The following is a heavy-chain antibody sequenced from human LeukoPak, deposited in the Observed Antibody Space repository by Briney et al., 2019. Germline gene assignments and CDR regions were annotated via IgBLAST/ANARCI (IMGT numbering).Heavy chain of an antibody. CDR3: ANSDDSWSSNYGRMDV. D-gene: IGHD3-3*01. CDR1: GFTFDDYV. V-gene: IGHV3-43*02. J-gene: IGHJ6*04. CDR2: ISGDGGST. Sequence: GGSLRLSCVASGFTFDDYVMHWVRQGPGRGLEWVSLISGDGGSTFYADSVKGRFTISRDNSKNSLYLQMNSLRTEDTALYYCANSDDSWSSNYGRMDVWGKGTPVTVSS.